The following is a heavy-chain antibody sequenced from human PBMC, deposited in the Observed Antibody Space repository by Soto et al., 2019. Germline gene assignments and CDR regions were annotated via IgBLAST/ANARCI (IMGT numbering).Heavy chain of an antibody. V-gene: IGHV3-74*01. CDR2: LSPDGRST. J-gene: IGHJ4*02. CDR1: GFTFSDYW. Sequence: EVQLVESGGGLVQPGGSLRLSCAASGFTFSDYWMHWLRQAPGKGLVWVSRLSPDGRSTSYADSVKGRFTNSRDNAKNTLYLQMNSLRAEDTAVYYCARPLTNYRDFVGPFDYWGQGALVTVSS. D-gene: IGHD4-17*01. CDR3: ARPLTNYRDFVGPFDY.